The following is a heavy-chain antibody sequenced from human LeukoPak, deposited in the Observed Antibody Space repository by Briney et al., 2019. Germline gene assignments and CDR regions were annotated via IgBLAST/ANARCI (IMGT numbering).Heavy chain of an antibody. Sequence: ASVMVSCKASGYTFTGDYIHWVRQAPGQGLEWMGWINPNSGGTNYALKFQGRVTMIRDTSITTVYMELSRLRSDDTAVYYCARDYPEDYGGNSFDYWGQGTLVTVSS. V-gene: IGHV1-2*02. J-gene: IGHJ4*02. CDR3: ARDYPEDYGGNSFDY. CDR1: GYTFTGDY. D-gene: IGHD4-23*01. CDR2: INPNSGGT.